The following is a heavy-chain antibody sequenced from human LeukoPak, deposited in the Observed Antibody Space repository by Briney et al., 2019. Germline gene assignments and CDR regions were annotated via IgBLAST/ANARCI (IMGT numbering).Heavy chain of an antibody. Sequence: PGGSLRLFCAASGFTFSRYGMHWVRQAPGKGLVGVTDIWYDGSNKFYADSMKGRFTISRDNSKNTLYLQMNSLRAEDTAVYYCARDLLQDYYDSSGSLGYWGQGTLVTASS. D-gene: IGHD3-22*01. CDR3: ARDLLQDYYDSSGSLGY. J-gene: IGHJ4*02. CDR2: IWYDGSNK. CDR1: GFTFSRYG. V-gene: IGHV3-33*01.